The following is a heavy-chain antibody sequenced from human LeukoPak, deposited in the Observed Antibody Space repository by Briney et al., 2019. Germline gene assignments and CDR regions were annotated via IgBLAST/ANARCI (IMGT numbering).Heavy chain of an antibody. CDR3: ARQAYYSGSGSRTGFDY. D-gene: IGHD3-10*01. CDR2: IHTSGST. Sequence: KSSETLSLTCTVSGGSISGYYWSWIRQPPGKGLEWIGYIHTSGSTNYNPSLKSRVTTSVDTSKNQFALKLSSVTAADTAVYYCARQAYYSGSGSRTGFDYWGQGTLVTVSS. V-gene: IGHV4-4*09. J-gene: IGHJ4*02. CDR1: GGSISGYY.